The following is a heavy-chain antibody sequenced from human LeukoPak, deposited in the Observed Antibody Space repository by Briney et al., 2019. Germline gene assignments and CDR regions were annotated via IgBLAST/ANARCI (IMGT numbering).Heavy chain of an antibody. CDR1: GGSFSGYY. V-gene: IGHV4-34*01. D-gene: IGHD3-22*01. CDR2: INHSGST. J-gene: IGHJ4*02. CDR3: ARLDAMIVKSRGAYFDY. Sequence: SETLSLTCAVYGGSFSGYYWSWIRQPPGKGLEWIGEINHSGSTNYNPSLKSRVTISVDTSKNHFSLKLSSVTAADTAVYYCARLDAMIVKSRGAYFDYWGQGTLVTVSS.